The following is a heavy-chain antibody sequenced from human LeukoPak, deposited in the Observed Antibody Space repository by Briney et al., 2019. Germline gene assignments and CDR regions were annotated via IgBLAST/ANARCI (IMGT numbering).Heavy chain of an antibody. J-gene: IGHJ4*02. CDR3: ARGIPYYDFWSGPGDSYYFDY. V-gene: IGHV4-59*01. D-gene: IGHD3-3*01. CDR2: IYYSGST. Sequence: PSETLSLTCTVSGGSISSYYWSWIRQPPGKGLEWIGYIYYSGSTNYNPSLKSRVTIPVDTSKNQFSLKLSSVTAADTAVYYCARGIPYYDFWSGPGDSYYFDYWGQGTLVTVSS. CDR1: GGSISSYY.